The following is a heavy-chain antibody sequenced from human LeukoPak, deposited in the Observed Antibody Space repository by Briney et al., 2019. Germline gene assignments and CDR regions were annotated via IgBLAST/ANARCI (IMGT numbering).Heavy chain of an antibody. J-gene: IGHJ6*02. V-gene: IGHV1-18*01. CDR2: ISAYNGNT. D-gene: IGHD3-3*02. Sequence: GASVKVSCKSSAYTFTSYGINWVRQAPGQGLEWMGWISAYNGNTNYAQKLQGRVTMTTDTPTSTAYMKLRSLRSDDTAVYYCARDRSAFLTSGTYGMDVWGQGTTVTVSS. CDR3: ARDRSAFLTSGTYGMDV. CDR1: AYTFTSYG.